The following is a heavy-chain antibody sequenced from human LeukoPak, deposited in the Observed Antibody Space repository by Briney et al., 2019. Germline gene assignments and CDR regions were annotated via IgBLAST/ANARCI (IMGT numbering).Heavy chain of an antibody. J-gene: IGHJ4*02. CDR1: GYTFTGYY. D-gene: IGHD6-6*01. CDR2: INPNSGGT. V-gene: IGHV1-2*04. CDR3: ARDPGPRIAATFRDGLPHFDY. Sequence: ASVKASCKASGYTFTGYYMHWVRQAPGQGLEWMGWINPNSGGTNYAQKFQGWVTMTRDTSISTAYMELSRLRSDDTAVYYCARDPGPRIAATFRDGLPHFDYWGQGTLVTVSS.